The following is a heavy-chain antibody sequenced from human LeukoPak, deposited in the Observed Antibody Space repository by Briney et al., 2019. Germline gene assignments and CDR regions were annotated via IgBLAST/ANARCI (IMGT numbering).Heavy chain of an antibody. V-gene: IGHV4-59*08. CDR1: GGSISSYY. J-gene: IGHJ3*02. CDR3: ARHGVSSGWSDAFDI. CDR2: IYYSGST. Sequence: SETLSLTCTVSGGSISSYYWSWIRQPPGKGLEWIGYIYYSGSTNYNPSLKSRVTISVDTSKNQFSLKLSSVTAADTAVYYCARHGVSSGWSDAFDIWGQGTMVTVSS. D-gene: IGHD6-19*01.